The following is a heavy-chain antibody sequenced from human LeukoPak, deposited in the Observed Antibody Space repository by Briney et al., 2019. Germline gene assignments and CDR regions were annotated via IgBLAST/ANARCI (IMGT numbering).Heavy chain of an antibody. J-gene: IGHJ3*02. D-gene: IGHD3-22*01. V-gene: IGHV1-69*05. CDR3: ARRYDSSGYYYSADAFDI. CDR1: GGTFSSYA. CDR2: IIPIFGTA. Sequence: SVKVSCKASGGTFSSYAISWVRQAPGQGLEWMGGIIPIFGTANYAQKFQGRVTITTDESTSTAYMELSSLRSEDTAVYYCARRYDSSGYYYSADAFDIWGQGTMVTVSS.